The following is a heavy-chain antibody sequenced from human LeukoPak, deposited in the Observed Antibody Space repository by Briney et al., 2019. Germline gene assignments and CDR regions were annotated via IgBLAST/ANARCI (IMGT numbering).Heavy chain of an antibody. D-gene: IGHD2-8*01. V-gene: IGHV1-18*01. CDR1: GYTFTSYD. J-gene: IGHJ6*02. CDR2: ISVYNGDT. CDR3: ARDGASWRASLITFYYDAMDV. Sequence: ASVKVSCKASGYTFTSYDINWVRQAPGQGLEWMGWISVYNGDTNYEQKFQGRVTMTTDTSTNTAYMELRSLRSDDTAVYYCARDGASWRASLITFYYDAMDVWGQGTTVTVSS.